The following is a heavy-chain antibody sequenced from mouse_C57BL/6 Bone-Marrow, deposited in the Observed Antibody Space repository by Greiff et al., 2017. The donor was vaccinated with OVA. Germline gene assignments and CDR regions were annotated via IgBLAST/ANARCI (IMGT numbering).Heavy chain of an antibody. CDR3: ARSEGDYYFDY. CDR1: GYSFTGYY. Sequence: VHVKQSGPELVKPGASVKISCKASGYSFTGYYMNWVKQSPEKSLEWIGEINPSTGGTTYNQKFTAKATLTVDKSSSTAYMQLKSLTSEDSAVYYCARSEGDYYFDYWGQGTTLTVSS. V-gene: IGHV1-42*01. J-gene: IGHJ2*01. D-gene: IGHD2-13*01. CDR2: INPSTGGT.